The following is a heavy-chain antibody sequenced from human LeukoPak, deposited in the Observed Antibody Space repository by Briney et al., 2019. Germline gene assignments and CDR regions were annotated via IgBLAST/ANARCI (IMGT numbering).Heavy chain of an antibody. CDR1: GYTLTELS. D-gene: IGHD1-26*01. V-gene: IGHV1-24*01. CDR2: FDPEDGET. CDR3: PSGMLRQPPDY. Sequence: ASVKVSCKVSGYTLTELSMHWVRQAPGKGLEWMGGFDPEDGETIYAQKFQGRVTMTEDTSTDTAYMELSSLRVEDTAIYYFPSGMLRQPPDYWGQGMLVSVFS. J-gene: IGHJ4*02.